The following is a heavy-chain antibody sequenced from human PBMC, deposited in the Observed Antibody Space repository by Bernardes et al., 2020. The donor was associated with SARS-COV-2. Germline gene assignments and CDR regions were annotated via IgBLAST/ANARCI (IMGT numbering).Heavy chain of an antibody. CDR1: GYTFTSYG. Sequence: ASVEVSCKASGYTFTSYGISWVRQAPGQGLEWMGWISAYNGNTNYAQKLQGRVTMTTDTSTSTAYMELRSLRSDDTAVYYCARQIAVAGTWYYYYGMDVWGQGTTVTVSS. J-gene: IGHJ6*02. CDR2: ISAYNGNT. D-gene: IGHD6-19*01. V-gene: IGHV1-18*01. CDR3: ARQIAVAGTWYYYYGMDV.